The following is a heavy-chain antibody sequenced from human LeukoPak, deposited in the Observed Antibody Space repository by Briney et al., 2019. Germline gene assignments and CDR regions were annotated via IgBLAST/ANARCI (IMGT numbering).Heavy chain of an antibody. CDR1: GGSISSGDYS. Sequence: SETLSLTCTVSGGSISSGDYSWSWIRQPPGKGLEWIGYIYYSGSTYYNPSLKSRVTISVDTSKNQFSLKLSSVTAADTAVYYCARQLPPPSYGMDVWGQGTTVTVSS. J-gene: IGHJ6*02. V-gene: IGHV4-30-4*01. D-gene: IGHD2-2*01. CDR2: IYYSGST. CDR3: ARQLPPPSYGMDV.